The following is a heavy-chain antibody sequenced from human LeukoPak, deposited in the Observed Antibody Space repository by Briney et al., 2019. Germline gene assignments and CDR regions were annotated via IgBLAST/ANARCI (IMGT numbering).Heavy chain of an antibody. Sequence: ASVKVPCKASGYSFSDYYIHWVRQAPGQGLEWMGWINPKSSGRNYALKFQGRVTMTKDTSTSTAYLELSSLRSGDTAVYYCARDSAVVAAALWFDPWGQGTLVTVSS. CDR1: GYSFSDYY. CDR2: INPKSSGR. V-gene: IGHV1-2*07. J-gene: IGHJ5*02. CDR3: ARDSAVVAAALWFDP. D-gene: IGHD2-15*01.